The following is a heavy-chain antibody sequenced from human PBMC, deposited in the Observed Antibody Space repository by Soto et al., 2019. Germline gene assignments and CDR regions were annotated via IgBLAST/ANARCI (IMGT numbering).Heavy chain of an antibody. J-gene: IGHJ6*03. Sequence: SETLSLTCTVSGGSISSYYWSWIRQPPGKGLEWIGYIYYSGSTNYNPSLKSRVTISVDTSKNQFSLKLSSVTAADTAVYYCARQGPVGYYYYYMDVWGKGTTVTVSS. D-gene: IGHD1-26*01. CDR3: ARQGPVGYYYYYMDV. CDR2: IYYSGST. V-gene: IGHV4-59*08. CDR1: GGSISSYY.